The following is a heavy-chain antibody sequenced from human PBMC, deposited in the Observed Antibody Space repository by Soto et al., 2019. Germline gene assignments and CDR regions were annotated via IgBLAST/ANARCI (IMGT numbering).Heavy chain of an antibody. D-gene: IGHD3-3*01. Sequence: QVQVVESGGGVVQPGRSLRLSCAASGFTFSSFGMHWVRQAPGKGLEWVSLIWYDGSKKSYGDSVKGRFTISRDNCRNTVYLQKTRMRVDDTAVYYGSRGASDYSLWSGEYPSRDGGAVWGQGTTVTVSS. CDR2: IWYDGSKK. V-gene: IGHV3-33*01. CDR1: GFTFSSFG. J-gene: IGHJ6*02. CDR3: SRGASDYSLWSGEYPSRDGGAV.